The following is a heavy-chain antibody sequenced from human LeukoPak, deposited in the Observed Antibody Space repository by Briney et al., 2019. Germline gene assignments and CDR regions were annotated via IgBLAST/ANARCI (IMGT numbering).Heavy chain of an antibody. V-gene: IGHV4-34*01. CDR1: GGALSGYY. CDR3: AREIISARGSFDS. D-gene: IGHD3-16*01. J-gene: IGHJ4*02. CDR2: INHRGGT. Sequence: SETLSLTCAVYGGALSGYYWSWIRQPPGKGLEWIGEINHRGGTNYNPSLESRVSISVDTPKNQFSLKLSSVTAADTAVYYCAREIISARGSFDSWGQGTLVTVSS.